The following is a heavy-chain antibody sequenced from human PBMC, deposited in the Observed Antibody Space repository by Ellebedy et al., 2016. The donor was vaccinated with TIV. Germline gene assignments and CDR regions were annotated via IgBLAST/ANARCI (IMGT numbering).Heavy chain of an antibody. CDR1: GFTLGDYA. D-gene: IGHD3/OR15-3a*01. J-gene: IGHJ5*02. Sequence: GESLKISCTGSGFTLGDYAMSWFRQAPGKGLEWVGFIRRKAYGGTTEYAASVKGRFTISRDDSKSIAYLQMNSLKSEDTAVYYCSRDLNWEAWFDPWGQGTLVTVSS. V-gene: IGHV3-49*03. CDR3: SRDLNWEAWFDP. CDR2: IRRKAYGGTT.